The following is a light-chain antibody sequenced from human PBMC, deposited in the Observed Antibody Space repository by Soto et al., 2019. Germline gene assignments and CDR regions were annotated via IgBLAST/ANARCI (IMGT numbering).Light chain of an antibody. CDR2: YDD. Sequence: QSVLTQPPSVSEAPRQRVTISCSGSSPNIGNNAVNWYQQLPGKAPKLLIYYDDLLPSGVSDRFPGSKSGTSASLAVSGLQSEDEADYYCAAWDDSLNGQVFGTGTKVTVL. J-gene: IGLJ1*01. V-gene: IGLV1-36*01. CDR3: AAWDDSLNGQV. CDR1: SPNIGNNA.